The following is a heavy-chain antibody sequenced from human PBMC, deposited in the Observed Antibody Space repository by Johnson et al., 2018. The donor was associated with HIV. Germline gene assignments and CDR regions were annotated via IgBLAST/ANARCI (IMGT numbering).Heavy chain of an antibody. D-gene: IGHD2-21*02. CDR3: ARDHSAYCGCDCYSEAFDI. Sequence: VQLVESGGGVVQPGGSLRLSCAASGITFSSYGMHWVRQAPGRGLEWVAFIRYDGSNKYYADSVKGRFTISRDNYKNTLYLQMTSLRAEDKAVYYCARDHSAYCGCDCYSEAFDIWGQGTMVTVSS. J-gene: IGHJ3*02. V-gene: IGHV3-30*02. CDR1: GITFSSYG. CDR2: IRYDGSNK.